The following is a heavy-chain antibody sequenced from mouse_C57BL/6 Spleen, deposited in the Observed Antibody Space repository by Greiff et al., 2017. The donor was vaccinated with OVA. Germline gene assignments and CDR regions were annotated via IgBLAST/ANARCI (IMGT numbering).Heavy chain of an antibody. CDR2: IDPSDSET. CDR1: GYTFTSYW. D-gene: IGHD2-4*01. V-gene: IGHV1-52*01. J-gene: IGHJ3*01. CDR3: ARFDYEAWFAY. Sequence: VQLQQPGAELVRPGSSVKLSCKASGYTFTSYWMHWVKQRPIQGLEWIGNIDPSDSETHYNQKFKDKATLTVDKSSSTAYMQLSSLTSEDSAVYYCARFDYEAWFAYWGQGTLVTVSA.